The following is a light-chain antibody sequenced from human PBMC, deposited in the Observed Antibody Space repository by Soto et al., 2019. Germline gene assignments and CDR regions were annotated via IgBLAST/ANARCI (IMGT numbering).Light chain of an antibody. CDR2: GAS. Sequence: EIMLTQSPGTLSLSPGERATLSCRASQSVSSNYLAWYQQKPGQAPRLLTYGASSRATGIPDRFSGSGSGTDFTLTISRLEPEDFAVYYCQQSGSSRTFGQGTKVEIK. J-gene: IGKJ1*01. CDR3: QQSGSSRT. CDR1: QSVSSNY. V-gene: IGKV3-20*01.